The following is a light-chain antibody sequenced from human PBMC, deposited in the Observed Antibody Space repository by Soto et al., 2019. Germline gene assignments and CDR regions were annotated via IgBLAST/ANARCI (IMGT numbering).Light chain of an antibody. CDR1: QGISSY. CDR3: QQYYSYPQT. CDR2: AAS. Sequence: AIRMTQSPSSLSASTGARVPITCRASQGISSYLAWYQQQPGKTPKLLIYAASTLQSGVPSRFSGSGSGTDFTLTISCLQSEDFATYYCQQYYSYPQTFGQGTRLEIK. J-gene: IGKJ5*01. V-gene: IGKV1-8*01.